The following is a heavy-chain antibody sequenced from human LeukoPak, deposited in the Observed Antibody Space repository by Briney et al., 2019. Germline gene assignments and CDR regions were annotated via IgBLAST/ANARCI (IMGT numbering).Heavy chain of an antibody. Sequence: GGSLRLSCAASGFTFSSYAMHWVRQAPGKGLEWVAVISYDGSNKYYADSVKGRFTISRDNSKNTLYLQMNSLRAEDTAVYYCARESSGLGNDYWGQGTLVTVSS. V-gene: IGHV3-30-3*01. CDR2: ISYDGSNK. CDR3: ARESSGLGNDY. CDR1: GFTFSSYA. D-gene: IGHD3-3*01. J-gene: IGHJ4*02.